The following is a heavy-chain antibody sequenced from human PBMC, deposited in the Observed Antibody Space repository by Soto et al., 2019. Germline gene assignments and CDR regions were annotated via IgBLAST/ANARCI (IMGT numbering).Heavy chain of an antibody. CDR1: GGSISSYY. CDR3: ARANYYDSSGYYFQGAYYYYGMDV. D-gene: IGHD3-22*01. J-gene: IGHJ6*02. V-gene: IGHV4-59*08. Sequence: PSETLSLTCTVSGGSISSYYCSWIRQPPGKGLEWIGFIYYSGSTNYNPSLKSRVTISVDTSKNQFSLKLSSVTAADTAVYYCARANYYDSSGYYFQGAYYYYGMDVWGQGTTVTVSS. CDR2: IYYSGST.